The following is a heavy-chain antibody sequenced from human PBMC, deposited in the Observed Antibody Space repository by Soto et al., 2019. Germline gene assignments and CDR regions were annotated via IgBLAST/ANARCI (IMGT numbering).Heavy chain of an antibody. D-gene: IGHD2-2*01. CDR3: ARSSTSANYFDY. CDR1: GGSISSGGYY. CDR2: IYYSGST. V-gene: IGHV4-31*03. Sequence: QVQLQESGPGLVKPSQTLSLTCTVSGGSISSGGYYWSWIRQHPGKGLEWIGYIYYSGSTYYNPSLKXRVTISVDTSKNQFSLKLSSVTAADTAVYYCARSSTSANYFDYWGQGTLVTVSX. J-gene: IGHJ4*02.